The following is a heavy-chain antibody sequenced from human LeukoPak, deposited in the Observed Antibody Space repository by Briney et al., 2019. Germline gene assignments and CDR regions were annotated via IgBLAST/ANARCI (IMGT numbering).Heavy chain of an antibody. CDR2: INHSGST. J-gene: IGHJ4*02. CDR3: ARKRSPYFDY. CDR1: GRPFSDYY. V-gene: IGHV4-34*01. Sequence: ADTLSLPCAVYGRPFSDYYWNWIPQPPGKGLEWLGAINHSGSTNYNPSLKSRVTISVDTSKNEFSLRLSSVTASDTAVYYCARKRSPYFDYWGQGTLVTVSS.